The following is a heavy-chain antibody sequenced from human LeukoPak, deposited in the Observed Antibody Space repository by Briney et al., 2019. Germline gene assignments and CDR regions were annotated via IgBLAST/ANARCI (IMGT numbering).Heavy chain of an antibody. D-gene: IGHD6-13*01. CDR1: GASISPYY. V-gene: IGHV4-4*07. J-gene: IGHJ4*02. Sequence: SETLSLTCTVSGASISPYYWSWIRQPAGKGREWIGRIYNSGYTNYNPSLESRVTMSLDTSKNEFSLKLSSVTAADTALYYCARGNSSPWDYWGQGILVTVSS. CDR3: ARGNSSPWDY. CDR2: IYNSGYT.